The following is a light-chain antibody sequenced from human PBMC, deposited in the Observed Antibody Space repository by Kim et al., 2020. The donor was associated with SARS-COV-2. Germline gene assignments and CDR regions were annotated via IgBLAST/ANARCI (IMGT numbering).Light chain of an antibody. J-gene: IGLJ3*02. V-gene: IGLV1-47*01. CDR1: RSNIGGIY. CDR3: AAWDDSRGGPV. Sequence: GRWCTIPCSGDRSNIGGIYVYWYPQLSGPAPKVLIYRNNQRPSGVPDRFSGSKSGTSASLAISGLRSQDEADYYCAAWDDSRGGPVFGGGTQLTVL. CDR2: RNN.